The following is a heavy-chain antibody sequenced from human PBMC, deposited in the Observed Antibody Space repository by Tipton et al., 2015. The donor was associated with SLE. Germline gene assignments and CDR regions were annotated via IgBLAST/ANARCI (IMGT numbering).Heavy chain of an antibody. D-gene: IGHD3-16*01. CDR2: IYTSGTT. Sequence: TLSLTCTLSGGSVGSGTYYWTWIRQPAGKGLEWIGRIYTSGTTHYNPSLKSRVTISMDTSKNHFSLQLISVTAADTAVYFCARGNWGKSEVRAFDIWGPGTVVTVSS. CDR3: ARGNWGKSEVRAFDI. J-gene: IGHJ3*02. V-gene: IGHV4-61*02. CDR1: GGSVGSGTYY.